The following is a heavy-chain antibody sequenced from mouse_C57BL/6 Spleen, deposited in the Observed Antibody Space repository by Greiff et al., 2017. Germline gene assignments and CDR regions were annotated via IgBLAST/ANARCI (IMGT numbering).Heavy chain of an antibody. D-gene: IGHD3-2*02. V-gene: IGHV1-47*01. CDR2: FHPYNDDT. Sequence: VQLKESGAELVKPGASVKMSCKASGYTFTTYPIEWMKQNHGKSLEWIGNFHPYNDDTKYNEKFKGKATLTVEKSSSTVYLELSRLTSDDSAVYYCARGGSSGYGAMDYWGQGTSVTVSS. CDR3: ARGGSSGYGAMDY. J-gene: IGHJ4*01. CDR1: GYTFTTYP.